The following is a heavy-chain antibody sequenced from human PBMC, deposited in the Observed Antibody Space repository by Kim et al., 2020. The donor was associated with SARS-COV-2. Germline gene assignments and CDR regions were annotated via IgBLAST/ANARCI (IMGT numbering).Heavy chain of an antibody. V-gene: IGHV1-2*06. CDR1: GYTFTGYY. CDR3: ASRVVAVAGFDY. Sequence: ASVKVSCKASGYTFTGYYMHWVRQAPGQGLEWMGRINPNSGGTNYAQKFQGRVTMTRDTSISTAYMELSRLRSDDTAVYYCASRVVAVAGFDYWGQGTLVTVSS. CDR2: INPNSGGT. D-gene: IGHD6-19*01. J-gene: IGHJ4*02.